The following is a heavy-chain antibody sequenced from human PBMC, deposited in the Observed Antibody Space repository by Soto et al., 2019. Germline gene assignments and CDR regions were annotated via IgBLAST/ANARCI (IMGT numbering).Heavy chain of an antibody. J-gene: IGHJ6*03. CDR1: GGSFSGYY. Sequence: SETLSLTCAVYGGSFSGYYWSWIRQPPGKGLEWIGEINHSGSTNYNPSLKSRVTISVDTSKNQFSLKLSSVTAADTAVYYCARHPNYCSGGSCYAYYMDVWGKGTTVTVSS. CDR2: INHSGST. CDR3: ARHPNYCSGGSCYAYYMDV. V-gene: IGHV4-34*01. D-gene: IGHD2-15*01.